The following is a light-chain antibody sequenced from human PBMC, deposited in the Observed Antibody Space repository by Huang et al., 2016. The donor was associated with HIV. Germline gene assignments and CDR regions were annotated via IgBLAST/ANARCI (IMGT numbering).Light chain of an antibody. CDR1: QSVSSY. J-gene: IGKJ5*01. CDR2: DAS. V-gene: IGKV3-11*01. Sequence: EIVLTQSPATLSLSPGERATLSCRASQSVSSYLAWYQQKPGQAPRLLIYDASNRATGIPARFSGRVSGTDFTLTISSLEPEDFAVYYCQQRSNWRTFGQGTRLEIK. CDR3: QQRSNWRT.